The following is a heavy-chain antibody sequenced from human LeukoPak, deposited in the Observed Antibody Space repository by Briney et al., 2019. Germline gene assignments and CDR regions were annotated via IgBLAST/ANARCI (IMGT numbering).Heavy chain of an antibody. D-gene: IGHD6-13*01. V-gene: IGHV3-7*01. Sequence: PRGSLRLSCATSGFTFSNYWMSWVRQAPGKGLEWVANIKQDGSERYYVDSVKGRFTISRDNAKNSLYLQMNTLRAEDTAVYYCARVWGGSWRLFDYWGQGALVTVSS. CDR1: GFTFSNYW. CDR3: ARVWGGSWRLFDY. J-gene: IGHJ4*02. CDR2: IKQDGSER.